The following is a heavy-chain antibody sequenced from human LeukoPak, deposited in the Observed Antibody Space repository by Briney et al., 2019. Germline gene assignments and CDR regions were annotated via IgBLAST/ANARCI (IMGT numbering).Heavy chain of an antibody. CDR2: IIPIFGTA. CDR3: ARGPYYYGSGSPLPPDY. CDR1: GGTFSSYA. J-gene: IGHJ4*02. Sequence: ASVKVSCKASGGTFSSYAISWVRQAPGQGLEWMGGIIPIFGTANYAQKFQGRVTITADESTSTAYMELSSLRSEDTAVYYCARGPYYYGSGSPLPPDYWGQGTLVTVSS. V-gene: IGHV1-69*01. D-gene: IGHD3-10*01.